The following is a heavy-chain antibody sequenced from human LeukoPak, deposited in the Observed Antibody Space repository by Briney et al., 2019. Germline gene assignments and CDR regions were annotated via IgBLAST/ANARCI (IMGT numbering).Heavy chain of an antibody. CDR2: ISNSGYNT. CDR3: AKLKVYVVMADFDY. J-gene: IGHJ4*02. CDR1: GFSFSSYD. V-gene: IGHV3-23*01. D-gene: IGHD3-16*02. Sequence: GGSLRLSCAASGFSFSSYDMSWVRQAPGKGLEWVSSISNSGYNTFYADSVKGRFTISRDNSKNMLYLQMNSLRAEDTAVYYCAKLKVYVVMADFDYWGQGTLVTVSS.